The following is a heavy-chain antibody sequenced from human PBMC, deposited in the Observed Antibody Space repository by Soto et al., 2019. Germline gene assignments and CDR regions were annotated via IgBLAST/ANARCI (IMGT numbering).Heavy chain of an antibody. D-gene: IGHD6-19*01. V-gene: IGHV1-18*01. Sequence: ASVKVSCKASGYTFTSYGISWVRQAPGQGLEWMGWISAYNSNTNYAQKLQGRVTMTTDTSTSTAYMELRSLRSDDTAVYYCARATSSGWYHDAFDIWGQGTMVTVSS. CDR1: GYTFTSYG. CDR3: ARATSSGWYHDAFDI. CDR2: ISAYNSNT. J-gene: IGHJ3*02.